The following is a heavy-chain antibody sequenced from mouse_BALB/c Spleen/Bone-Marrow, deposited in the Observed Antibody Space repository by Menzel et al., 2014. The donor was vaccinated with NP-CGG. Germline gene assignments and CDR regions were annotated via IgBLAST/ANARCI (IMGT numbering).Heavy chain of an antibody. V-gene: IGHV14-3*02. CDR1: GFNIKDTY. J-gene: IGHJ2*01. CDR2: VDPANGNT. CDR3: ARYRLGTYFDY. D-gene: IGHD2-14*01. Sequence: EVKLVESGAELVKPGASVKLSCTASGFNIKDTYMHWVKQRPEQGLEWIGRVDPANGNTKYDPKFQGKATTTADTSSNTAYLQLSSLTSEDTAVYYCARYRLGTYFDYWGQGTTLTVSP.